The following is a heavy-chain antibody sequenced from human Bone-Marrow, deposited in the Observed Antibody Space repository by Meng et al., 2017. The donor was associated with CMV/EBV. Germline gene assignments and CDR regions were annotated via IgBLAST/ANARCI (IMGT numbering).Heavy chain of an antibody. CDR1: GFTFSGYW. CDR2: IKYDGSEI. V-gene: IGHV3-7*01. J-gene: IGHJ4*02. Sequence: GGSLSLSCAASGFTFSGYWMSWVRQPPGKGLEWVANIKYDGSEIDYVDSVEGRFTTSRDNAKNSLYLQMNSLRVEDTAVYYCARGTLRRSDSWGQGTLVTVSS. CDR3: ARGTLRRSDS. D-gene: IGHD3-3*01.